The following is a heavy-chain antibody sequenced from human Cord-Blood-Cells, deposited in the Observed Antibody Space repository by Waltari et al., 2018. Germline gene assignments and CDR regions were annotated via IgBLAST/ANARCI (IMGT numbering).Heavy chain of an antibody. D-gene: IGHD7-27*01. Sequence: QVHLQASGPGLVKPSQPLFTTCTVSGGSSSCCGYYCSCTRQHPGKGLEWFGYIYYMGSTYDNPSRKSRITKSVDTSKNQFSLKLSSVTAADTAVYYCARDAPNWGSRGFDYWGQGTLVTVSS. V-gene: IGHV4-31*03. CDR3: ARDAPNWGSRGFDY. CDR2: IYYMGST. CDR1: GGSSSCCGYY. J-gene: IGHJ4*02.